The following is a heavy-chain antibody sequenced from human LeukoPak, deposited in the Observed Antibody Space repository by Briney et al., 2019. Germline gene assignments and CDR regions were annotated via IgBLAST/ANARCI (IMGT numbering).Heavy chain of an antibody. D-gene: IGHD6-25*01. CDR1: GFTFSNYL. J-gene: IGHJ4*02. CDR3: ATQRNPSYLYGAAVDY. Sequence: GGSLRLSCTASGFTFSNYLMSWVRQAPGKGLEWVSTFSGSGGSTYYADSVKGRFTISRHNSKNTLYLQMNSLRAEDTAVYYCATQRNPSYLYGAAVDYWGQGTLVTVSS. V-gene: IGHV3-23*01. CDR2: FSGSGGST.